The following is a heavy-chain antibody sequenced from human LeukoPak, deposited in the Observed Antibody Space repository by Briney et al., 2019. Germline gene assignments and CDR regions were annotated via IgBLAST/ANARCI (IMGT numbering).Heavy chain of an antibody. CDR2: ISSSSSYI. D-gene: IGHD3-10*01. CDR3: ARSGITMVRGVKPYYFDY. V-gene: IGHV3-21*01. J-gene: IGHJ4*02. CDR1: GFTFSSYS. Sequence: GGSLKLSCAASGFTFSSYSMNWVRQAPGKGLEWVSSISSSSSYIYYADSVKGRFTISRDNAKNSLYLQMNSLRAEDTAVYYCARSGITMVRGVKPYYFDYWGQGTLVTVSS.